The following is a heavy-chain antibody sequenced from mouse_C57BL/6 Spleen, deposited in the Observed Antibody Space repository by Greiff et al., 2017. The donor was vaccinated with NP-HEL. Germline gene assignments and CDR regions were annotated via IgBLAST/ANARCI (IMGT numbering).Heavy chain of an antibody. D-gene: IGHD1-1*01. J-gene: IGHJ1*03. V-gene: IGHV1-66*01. CDR3: ATPYYGSSSHWYFDV. CDR1: GYSFTSYY. CDR2: IYPGSGNT. Sequence: QVQLQQSGPELVKPGASVKISCKASGYSFTSYYIHWVKQRPGQGLEWIGWIYPGSGNTKYNEKFKGKATLTADTSSSTAYMQLSSLTSEDSAVYYCATPYYGSSSHWYFDVWGTGTTVTVSS.